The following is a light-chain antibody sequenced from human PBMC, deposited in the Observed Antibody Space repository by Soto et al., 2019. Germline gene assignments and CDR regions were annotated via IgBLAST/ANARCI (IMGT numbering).Light chain of an antibody. V-gene: IGKV2-28*01. CDR2: LGS. J-gene: IGKJ4*01. Sequence: DIVMTQSPLSLPVTPGVPSSTSFISSQILLHSNGYNYLDWYLQKPGQSPQLLIYLGSNRSSGVPDRFSGSGSGTDFTLKISRVEAEDVGVYYCMQALQTPLFGGGTKV. CDR3: MQALQTPL. CDR1: QILLHSNGYNY.